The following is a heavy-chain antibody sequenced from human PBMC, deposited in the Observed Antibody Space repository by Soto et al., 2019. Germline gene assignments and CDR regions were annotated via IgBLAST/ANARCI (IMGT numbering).Heavy chain of an antibody. J-gene: IGHJ6*01. D-gene: IGHD3-10*01. CDR3: ARSYYYGSAGGMDV. CDR1: GGYFRCYY. V-gene: IGHV4-34*01. CDR2: MNHRGST. Sequence: SEPLSLTYAVYGGYFRCYYWSWIRQPQWKGLEWIGEMNHRGSTNYNPSLKSRVTISVDTSKNQFSLKLSSVTAADTVVYYCARSYYYGSAGGMDVWGQGTTVTVSS.